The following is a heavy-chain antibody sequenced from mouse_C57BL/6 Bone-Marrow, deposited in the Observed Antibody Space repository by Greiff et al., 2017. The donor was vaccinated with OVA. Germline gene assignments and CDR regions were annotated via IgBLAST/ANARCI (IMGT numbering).Heavy chain of an antibody. J-gene: IGHJ1*03. CDR1: GFSLSTFGMG. D-gene: IGHD1-1*01. CDR3: ARISYYGSSYWYFDV. CDR2: IWWDDDK. V-gene: IGHV8-8*01. Sequence: ESGPGILQPSQTLSLTCSFSGFSLSTFGMGVGWIRQPSGKGLEWLAHIWWDDDKYYNPALKSRLTISKDTSKNQVFLKIANVDTADTATDYCARISYYGSSYWYFDVWGTGTTVTVSS.